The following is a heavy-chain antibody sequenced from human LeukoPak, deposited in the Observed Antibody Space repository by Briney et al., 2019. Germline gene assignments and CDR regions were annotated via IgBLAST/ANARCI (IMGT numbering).Heavy chain of an antibody. Sequence: PGGSLRLSCAASGFTVSSNYMSWVRQAPGKGLEWVSVIYSGGSTYYADSVKGRFTISRDNSKNTLYLQMNSLRAEDTAVYYCAKGTDYDFWSGYYSYYYYGMDVWGQGTTVTVSS. CDR2: IYSGGST. J-gene: IGHJ6*02. V-gene: IGHV3-53*05. CDR1: GFTVSSNY. D-gene: IGHD3-3*01. CDR3: AKGTDYDFWSGYYSYYYYGMDV.